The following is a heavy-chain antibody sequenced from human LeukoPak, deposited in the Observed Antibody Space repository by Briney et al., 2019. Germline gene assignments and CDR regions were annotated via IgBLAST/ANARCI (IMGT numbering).Heavy chain of an antibody. V-gene: IGHV7-4-1*02. Sequence: ASVKVSCKASGYTFTSYAMNWVRQAPGQGLEWMGWINTNTGNPTYAQGFTGRFVFSLDTSVSTAYLQISSLKAEDTAVYYCARDPAVAGNNWFDPWGQGTLVTVSS. D-gene: IGHD6-19*01. CDR3: ARDPAVAGNNWFDP. CDR2: INTNTGNP. J-gene: IGHJ5*02. CDR1: GYTFTSYA.